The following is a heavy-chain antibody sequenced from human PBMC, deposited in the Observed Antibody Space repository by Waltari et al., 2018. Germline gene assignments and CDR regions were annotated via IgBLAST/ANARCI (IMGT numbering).Heavy chain of an antibody. Sequence: EVQLLESGGGLGQLGGSLRLSCAGSGSTVRAESISRFVRARGKGLEWVSGIIENGVSTYYADSVKGRFTISRDNSKNTMYLQMNSLRVEDTAVYYCVKDYPNPTRKDLLATILDHWGQGTLVTVSS. D-gene: IGHD5-12*01. J-gene: IGHJ4*02. CDR1: GSTVRAES. CDR2: IIENGVST. V-gene: IGHV3-23*01. CDR3: VKDYPNPTRKDLLATILDH.